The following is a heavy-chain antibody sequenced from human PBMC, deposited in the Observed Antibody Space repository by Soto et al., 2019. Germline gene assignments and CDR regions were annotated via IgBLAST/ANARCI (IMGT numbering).Heavy chain of an antibody. CDR1: GGSISSGDYY. D-gene: IGHD4-4*01. Sequence: SETLSLTCTVSGGSISSGDYYWSWIRQPPGKGLEWIGYIYYSGSTYYNPSLKSRVTISVDTSKNQFSLKVSSVTAADTAVYYCARGWEMTTIGYFDHWGQGTLVTVSS. CDR2: IYYSGST. V-gene: IGHV4-30-4*01. CDR3: ARGWEMTTIGYFDH. J-gene: IGHJ4*02.